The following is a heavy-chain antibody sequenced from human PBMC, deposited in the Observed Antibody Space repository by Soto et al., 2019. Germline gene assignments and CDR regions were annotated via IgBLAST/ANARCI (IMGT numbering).Heavy chain of an antibody. CDR3: AVAMVREILIFESSGMHV. Sequence: QVHLVQSGAEVKKPGSSVKVSCKTSGGSFNNYAVSWVRQAPGQGLEWMGGIIPNFDTPNYAQKFQDRVTIIADESTSTVYMELRSLRSNDTAVYYCAVAMVREILIFESSGMHVLGQGTKVIVSS. CDR1: GGSFNNYA. D-gene: IGHD3-10*01. J-gene: IGHJ6*02. CDR2: IIPNFDTP. V-gene: IGHV1-69*01.